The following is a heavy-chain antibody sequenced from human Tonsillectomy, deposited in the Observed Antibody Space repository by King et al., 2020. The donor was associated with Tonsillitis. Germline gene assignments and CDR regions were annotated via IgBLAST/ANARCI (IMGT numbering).Heavy chain of an antibody. D-gene: IGHD2-2*01. CDR3: ARARDELGYCSSRSCYPYYFDY. CDR2: ISYGGSNK. J-gene: IGHJ4*02. V-gene: IGHV3-30-3*01. Sequence: VQLVESGGGVVQPGWSLRLSCAASGFTFSSFAMHWVRQAPGKGLEWVAVISYGGSNKYYADSVKGRFTISRDNSKNTLYLQMNSLRAEDTAVYYCARARDELGYCSSRSCYPYYFDYWGQGTLVTVSS. CDR1: GFTFSSFA.